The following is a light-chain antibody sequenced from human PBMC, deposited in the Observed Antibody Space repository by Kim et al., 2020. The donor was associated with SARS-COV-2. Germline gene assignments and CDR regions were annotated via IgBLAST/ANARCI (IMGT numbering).Light chain of an antibody. Sequence: QSVLTQPPSASGTPGQRVTISCSGSSSNIGSNTVNWYQQLPGTAPKHLIYSNNQRPSGVPDRFSGSKSGTSASLAISGLQSEDEADYYCAAWDDSLNGVVFGGGTQLTVL. CDR1: SSNIGSNT. J-gene: IGLJ2*01. CDR3: AAWDDSLNGVV. V-gene: IGLV1-44*01. CDR2: SNN.